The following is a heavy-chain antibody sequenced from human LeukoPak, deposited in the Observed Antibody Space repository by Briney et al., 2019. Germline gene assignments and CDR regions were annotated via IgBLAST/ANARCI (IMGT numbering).Heavy chain of an antibody. D-gene: IGHD6-13*01. J-gene: IGHJ4*02. V-gene: IGHV3-30*18. CDR2: ISYDGSNK. Sequence: GRSLRLSCAASGFTFSSYGMHWVRQAPGKGPEWVAVISYDGSNKYFADSVKGRFTISRDNSKNTLYLQMNSLRAEDTAVYYCAKDLCSSPVSYWGQGTLVTVSS. CDR3: AKDLCSSPVSY. CDR1: GFTFSSYG.